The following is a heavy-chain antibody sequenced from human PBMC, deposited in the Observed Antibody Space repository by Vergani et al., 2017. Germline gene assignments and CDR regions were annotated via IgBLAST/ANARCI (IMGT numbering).Heavy chain of an antibody. CDR2: INPNSGGT. Sequence: VQLVQSGAEVKKPGASVKISCQASGYVFTGNYIHWVRQASGQALEWMGWINPNSGGTKYAQSFQDKITVTSDTSSRTVFMELRRLTSDDTAIYFCARLPIVGRTAWGQGTRVIVSS. V-gene: IGHV1-2*02. D-gene: IGHD1-26*01. CDR1: GYVFTGNY. J-gene: IGHJ5*02. CDR3: ARLPIVGRTA.